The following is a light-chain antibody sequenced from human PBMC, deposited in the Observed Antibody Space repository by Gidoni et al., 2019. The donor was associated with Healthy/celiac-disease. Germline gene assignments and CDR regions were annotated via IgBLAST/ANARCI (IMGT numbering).Light chain of an antibody. V-gene: IGLV2-23*01. Sequence: QSALTPPASVSGSPGQSITISCTGTSSDVGSYNLVSCYQQHPGKAPKLMIYEGSKRPSGVSNRFSGYKSGNTASLTSSGLQAEDEADYYCGSYAGSRTYVVFGGGTKLTVL. CDR3: GSYAGSRTYVV. CDR2: EGS. CDR1: SSDVGSYNL. J-gene: IGLJ2*01.